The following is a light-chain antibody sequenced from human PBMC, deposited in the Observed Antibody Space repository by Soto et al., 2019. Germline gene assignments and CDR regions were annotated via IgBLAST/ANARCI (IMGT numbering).Light chain of an antibody. V-gene: IGKV3-20*01. J-gene: IGKJ1*01. CDR2: GAS. CDR1: QSVSSNY. Sequence: EIVLTQSPGTLSLSPGERATLSCRASQSVSSNYLAWYQHKPGQAPRLLIYGASRGATGIAGRFTGSGSGTDFTLTISRLEPEDFAVYYCQQYGSSPRTFGQGTKVDIK. CDR3: QQYGSSPRT.